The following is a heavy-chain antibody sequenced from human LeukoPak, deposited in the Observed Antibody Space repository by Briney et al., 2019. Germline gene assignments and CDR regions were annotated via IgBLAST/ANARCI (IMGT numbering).Heavy chain of an antibody. J-gene: IGHJ5*02. CDR3: VKAGSGYYR. D-gene: IGHD3-22*01. V-gene: IGHV3-30*18. CDR2: ISNDGSNK. Sequence: HAGRSLRLSCAASGFTFRNYGMHWVRQAPGKGLEWVAVISNDGSNKYYVDSVKGRFTVSRDNSKNTLYLQMNNLRMEDTAVYYCVKAGSGYYRWGQGTLVIVTS. CDR1: GFTFRNYG.